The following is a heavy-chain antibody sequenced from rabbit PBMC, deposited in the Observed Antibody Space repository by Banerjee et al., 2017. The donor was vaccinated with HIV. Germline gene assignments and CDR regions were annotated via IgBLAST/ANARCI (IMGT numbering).Heavy chain of an antibody. D-gene: IGHD4-1*01. Sequence: LEWIGYIDPVFGSTYYASWVNGRFTISSHNAQNTVFLQLNSLTAADTATYFCARDLAGVIGWNFNLWGPGTLVTVS. CDR2: IDPVFGST. V-gene: IGHV1S7*01. J-gene: IGHJ4*01. CDR3: ARDLAGVIGWNFNL.